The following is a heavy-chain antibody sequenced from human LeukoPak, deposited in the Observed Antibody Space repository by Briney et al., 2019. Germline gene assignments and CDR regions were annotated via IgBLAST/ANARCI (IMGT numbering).Heavy chain of an antibody. D-gene: IGHD3-10*01. CDR3: AREVTMVRGVIITLPGDAFDI. CDR1: GYTFTSYY. V-gene: IGHV1-46*01. CDR2: INPSGGST. Sequence: GASVKVSCKASGYTFTSYYMHWVRQAPGQGLEWMGIINPSGGSTSYAQKFQGRVTMTRDMSTSTVYMELSSLRSEDTAVYYCAREVTMVRGVIITLPGDAFDIWGQGTMVTVSS. J-gene: IGHJ3*02.